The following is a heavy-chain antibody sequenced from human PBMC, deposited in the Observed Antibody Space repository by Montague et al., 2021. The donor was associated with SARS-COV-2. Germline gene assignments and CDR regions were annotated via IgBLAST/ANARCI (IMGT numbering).Heavy chain of an antibody. Sequence: SETLSLTCTVSGVPISSYYWTWIRQPPGKGLEWIGFIYYSGSTNYNPSLKSRVTISVDTSKNQFSLKLSSVTAADTAVYYCAKQALTRYCTSTTCFGAAFDTWGQGTMVSASS. CDR2: IYYSGST. CDR3: AKQALTRYCTSTTCFGAAFDT. J-gene: IGHJ3*02. V-gene: IGHV4-59*08. D-gene: IGHD2-2*01. CDR1: GVPISSYY.